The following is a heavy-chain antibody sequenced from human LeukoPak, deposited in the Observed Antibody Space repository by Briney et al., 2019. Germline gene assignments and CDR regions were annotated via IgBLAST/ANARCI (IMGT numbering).Heavy chain of an antibody. CDR2: IYYSGST. CDR3: ARGSQVDDFWSGYRAPLDY. Sequence: SETLSLTCTVSGGSISSNNYYWGWIRQPPGKGLEWIGSIYYSGSTYYNPSLKSRVTISVDTSKNQFSLKLSSVTAADTAVYFCARGSQVDDFWSGYRAPLDYWGQGTLVTVSS. J-gene: IGHJ4*02. D-gene: IGHD3-3*01. CDR1: GGSISSNNYY. V-gene: IGHV4-39*01.